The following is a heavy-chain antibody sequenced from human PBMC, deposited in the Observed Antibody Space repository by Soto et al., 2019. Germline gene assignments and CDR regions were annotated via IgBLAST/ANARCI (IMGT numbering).Heavy chain of an antibody. CDR1: GGSFSGYY. CDR2: INHSGST. D-gene: IGHD6-19*01. Sequence: QVQLQQWGAGLLKPSETLSLTCAVYGGSFSGYYWSWIRQPPGKGLEWIGEINHSGSTNYNPSLKGRVTISVDTSKNQFSLKRSSVTAADTAVYYCARGWSGWRVWLDYWGQGTLVTVSS. J-gene: IGHJ4*02. CDR3: ARGWSGWRVWLDY. V-gene: IGHV4-34*01.